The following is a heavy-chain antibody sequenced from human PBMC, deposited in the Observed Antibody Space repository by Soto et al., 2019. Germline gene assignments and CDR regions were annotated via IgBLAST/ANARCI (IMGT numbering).Heavy chain of an antibody. CDR2: VTHDGSTE. V-gene: IGHV3-30*18. CDR3: AKDSRIVVVTAPYDY. Sequence: PGGSLRLSCTGSGFTFGNYGLHWGRRAPGKGLEWVAFVTHDGSTEYYADSVKGRFTISRDNSKKTLYLQMNSLGAEDTAVYYCAKDSRIVVVTAPYDYWGQGTLVTVSS. D-gene: IGHD2-21*02. J-gene: IGHJ4*02. CDR1: GFTFGNYG.